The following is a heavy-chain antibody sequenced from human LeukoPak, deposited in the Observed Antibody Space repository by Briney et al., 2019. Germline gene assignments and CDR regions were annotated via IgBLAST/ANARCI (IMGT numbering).Heavy chain of an antibody. Sequence: SETLSLTCAVSGYSISSGYYWGWIRQPPGKGLEWIGSIYHSGSTYYNPSLKSRVTISVDTSKNQFSLKLSSVTAADTAVYYCARQSHYYDSSGHDAFDIWGQGTMVTVSS. CDR2: IYHSGST. CDR3: ARQSHYYDSSGHDAFDI. D-gene: IGHD3-22*01. CDR1: GYSISSGYY. V-gene: IGHV4-38-2*01. J-gene: IGHJ3*02.